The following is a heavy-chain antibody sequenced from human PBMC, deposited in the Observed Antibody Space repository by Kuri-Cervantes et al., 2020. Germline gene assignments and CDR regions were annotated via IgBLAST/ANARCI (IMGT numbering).Heavy chain of an antibody. CDR1: GGSFSGYY. CDR2: INHSGST. V-gene: IGHV4-34*01. D-gene: IGHD5-12*01. Sequence: SQTLSLTCAVYGGSFSGYYWSWIRQPPGKGLEWIGEINHSGSTNYNPSLKSRATISVDTSKNQFSLKLSSVTAADTAVYYCARYYDYYYYMDVWGKGTTVTVSS. CDR3: ARYYDYYYYMDV. J-gene: IGHJ6*03.